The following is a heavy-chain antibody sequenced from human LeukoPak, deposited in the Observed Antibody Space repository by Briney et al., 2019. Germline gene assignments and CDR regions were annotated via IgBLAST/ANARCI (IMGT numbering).Heavy chain of an antibody. Sequence: SETLSLTCAVSGGSFSDSYWTWIRQSPGKGLEWIGEIIHSGNTNYNPSLKSRVTVSVDTSKSQFSLKLTSVTAADTALYYCARKAHDFRSAEIDYWGQGTLVTVSS. V-gene: IGHV4-34*12. CDR2: IIHSGNT. CDR3: ARKAHDFRSAEIDY. CDR1: GGSFSDSY. J-gene: IGHJ4*02. D-gene: IGHD3-3*01.